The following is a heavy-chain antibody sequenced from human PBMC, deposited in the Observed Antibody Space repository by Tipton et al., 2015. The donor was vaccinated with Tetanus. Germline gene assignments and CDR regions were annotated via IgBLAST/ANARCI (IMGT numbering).Heavy chain of an antibody. J-gene: IGHJ6*02. CDR3: ARDRGDYIYYGMDV. V-gene: IGHV1-2*02. CDR1: GYTFTGYY. D-gene: IGHD3-22*01. Sequence: QLVQSGAEVKKPGASVKVSCKASGYTFTGYYIYWVRQAPGQGLEWMGWIDPNSGGTVYAQRFQGRVTMTRDTSISTAYMELRSLRSDDTAVYYCARDRGDYIYYGMDVWGPGTTVTVS. CDR2: IDPNSGGT.